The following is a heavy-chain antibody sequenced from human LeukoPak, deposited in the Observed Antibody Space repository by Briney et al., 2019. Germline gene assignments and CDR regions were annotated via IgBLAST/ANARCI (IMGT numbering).Heavy chain of an antibody. Sequence: GGSLRLSCAASGFTFSTCIMNWVRQAPGKGLEWVSSISSGSSYIYFADSVKGRFTISRDNAKNSLYLQMNSLRAEDTAVYYCARGSSVYYYSDYWGQGTLVTVSS. CDR2: ISSGSSYI. V-gene: IGHV3-21*01. D-gene: IGHD3-22*01. CDR1: GFTFSTCI. CDR3: ARGSSVYYYSDY. J-gene: IGHJ4*02.